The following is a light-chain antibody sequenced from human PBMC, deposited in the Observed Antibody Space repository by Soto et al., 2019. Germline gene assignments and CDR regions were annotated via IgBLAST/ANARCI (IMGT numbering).Light chain of an antibody. J-gene: IGLJ1*01. CDR1: SSDVGAYNY. CDR3: SSYTTTTTLV. Sequence: QSVLTQPASVSGSPGQSITISCTGTSSDVGAYNYVSWYQQHPGKAPKLMIYEVSDRPSGISNCFSGSKSGNTASLTISGLQSEDEADYYCSSYTTTTTLVFGPGTKVPVL. V-gene: IGLV2-14*01. CDR2: EVS.